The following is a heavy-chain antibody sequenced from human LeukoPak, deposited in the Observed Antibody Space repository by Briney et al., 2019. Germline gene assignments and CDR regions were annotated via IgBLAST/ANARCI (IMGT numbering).Heavy chain of an antibody. J-gene: IGHJ4*02. CDR2: IIPIFGTA. CDR3: ARVSDDSGWNFDY. V-gene: IGHV1-69*05. Sequence: ASLKVSCKASGGTFSCYAISWVRQAPGQGLEWMGGIIPIFGTANYAQKFQGRVTITTDESATTAYMELSSLTSEDTAVYYCARVSDDSGWNFDYWGQGTLVTVSS. D-gene: IGHD6-19*01. CDR1: GGTFSCYA.